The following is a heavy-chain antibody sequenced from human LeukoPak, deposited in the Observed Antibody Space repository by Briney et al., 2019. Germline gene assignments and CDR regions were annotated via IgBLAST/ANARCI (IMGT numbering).Heavy chain of an antibody. Sequence: SETLSLTRTVSGGSLSSSSYYWGWIRQPPGKGLEWIVSIYYSGSTYYSPSLKSRVTISVDTSKNQFSLKLSSVTAADTAVYYCARATRAARHFDYWGQGTLVTVSS. V-gene: IGHV4-39*07. D-gene: IGHD6-6*01. CDR3: ARATRAARHFDY. CDR2: IYYSGST. J-gene: IGHJ4*02. CDR1: GGSLSSSSYY.